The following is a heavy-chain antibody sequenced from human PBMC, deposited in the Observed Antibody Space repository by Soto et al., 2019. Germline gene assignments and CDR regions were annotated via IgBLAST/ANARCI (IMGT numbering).Heavy chain of an antibody. Sequence: GESLKISCKGSGYSFTSYWIGWVRQMPWKGLEWMGIIYPGDSDTRYSPSFQGQVTISADKSISTAYLQWSSLKASDTAMYYCATFRSGYSYYYYGMDVWGQGTTVTVSS. V-gene: IGHV5-51*01. D-gene: IGHD5-12*01. J-gene: IGHJ6*02. CDR3: ATFRSGYSYYYYGMDV. CDR2: IYPGDSDT. CDR1: GYSFTSYW.